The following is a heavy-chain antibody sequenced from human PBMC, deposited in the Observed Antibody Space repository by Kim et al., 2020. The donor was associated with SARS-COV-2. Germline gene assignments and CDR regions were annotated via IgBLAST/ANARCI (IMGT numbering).Heavy chain of an antibody. J-gene: IGHJ4*02. D-gene: IGHD1-26*01. CDR3: ARGYSGSYAGFDY. Sequence: YNPSLKSRVTISVDTSKNQFSLKLSSVTAADTAVYYCARGYSGSYAGFDYWGQGTLVTVSS. V-gene: IGHV4-34*01.